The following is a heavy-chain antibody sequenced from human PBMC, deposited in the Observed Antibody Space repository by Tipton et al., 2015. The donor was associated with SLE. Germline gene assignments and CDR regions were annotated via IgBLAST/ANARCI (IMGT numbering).Heavy chain of an antibody. CDR2: ISYDGSNK. CDR1: RFTFSSYA. J-gene: IGHJ4*02. CDR3: ASALQLVARY. D-gene: IGHD6-13*01. V-gene: IGHV3-30*04. Sequence: SLRLSCAASRFTFSSYALHWVRQAPGKGLEWVAVISYDGSNKHYADSVKGRFTISRDNSKNTLYLQMNSLRAEDTAVYYCASALQLVARYWGQGTLVTVSS.